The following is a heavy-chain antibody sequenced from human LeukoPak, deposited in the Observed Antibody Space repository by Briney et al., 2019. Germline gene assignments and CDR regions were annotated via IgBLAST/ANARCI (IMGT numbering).Heavy chain of an antibody. Sequence: ASETLSLTCAVYGGSFSGYYWSWIRQPPGKGLEWIGEINHSGSTNYNPSLKSRVTISVDTSKNQFSLKLSSVTAADTAVYYCAREPTVTAAFDYWGQGTLVTVSS. CDR3: AREPTVTAAFDY. D-gene: IGHD4-17*01. V-gene: IGHV4-34*01. CDR2: INHSGST. CDR1: GGSFSGYY. J-gene: IGHJ4*02.